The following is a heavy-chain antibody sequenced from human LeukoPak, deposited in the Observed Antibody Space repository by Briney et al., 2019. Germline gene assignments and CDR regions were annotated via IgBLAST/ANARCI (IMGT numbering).Heavy chain of an antibody. Sequence: SVKVSCKAAGGTFISYAISWVRQAPGQGREWMGGIIPIFGRANYAQKFQGRVTITADKSTSTPYMELSSLRSEDTAVYYCARHITMVRGVIGSYYSYGVYVWGKGTTVTVSS. V-gene: IGHV1-69*06. CDR2: IIPIFGRA. CDR3: ARHITMVRGVIGSYYSYGVYV. D-gene: IGHD3-10*01. J-gene: IGHJ6*04. CDR1: GGTFISYA.